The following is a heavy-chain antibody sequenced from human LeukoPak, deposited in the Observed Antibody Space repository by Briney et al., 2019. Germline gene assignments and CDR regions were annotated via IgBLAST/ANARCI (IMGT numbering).Heavy chain of an antibody. D-gene: IGHD6-6*01. CDR2: ITGGGGST. CDR3: AKDSKSDSSSSILDSFDY. CDR1: GFIFSSYA. J-gene: IGHJ4*02. V-gene: IGHV3-23*01. Sequence: GGSLRLSCAASGFIFSSYAMSWVRQAPGKGLEWVSPITGGGGSTYYADSVKGRFTISRDNSKNTLYLQMNSLRADDTAVYYCAKDSKSDSSSSILDSFDYWGQGTLVTVSS.